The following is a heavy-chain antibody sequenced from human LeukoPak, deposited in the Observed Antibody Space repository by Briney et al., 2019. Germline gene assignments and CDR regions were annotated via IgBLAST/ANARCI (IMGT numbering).Heavy chain of an antibody. CDR1: GFTFTNYW. CDR3: AREGNCSSTSCYTGAFDI. V-gene: IGHV3-21*01. CDR2: ISSSSSYI. J-gene: IGHJ3*02. Sequence: GGSLRLSCAASGFTFTNYWMSWVRQAPGKGLEWVSSISSSSSYIYYADSVKGRFTITRDNAKNSLYLQMNSLRAEDTAVYYCAREGNCSSTSCYTGAFDIWGQGTMVTVSS. D-gene: IGHD2-2*02.